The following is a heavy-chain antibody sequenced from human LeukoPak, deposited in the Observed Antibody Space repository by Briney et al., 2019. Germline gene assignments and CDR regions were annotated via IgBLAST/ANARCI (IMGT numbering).Heavy chain of an antibody. V-gene: IGHV3-30*03. D-gene: IGHD2-15*01. Sequence: GRSLRLSCAASGFSFSSYVMHWVRQAPGKGLEWVAVISSDGSDKYYADSGKGRFTISRDNSKNQLYLQMDSLRPEDTALYYCARDPDSSAFDYWGQGAQVTVSS. CDR3: ARDPDSSAFDY. J-gene: IGHJ4*02. CDR2: ISSDGSDK. CDR1: GFSFSSYV.